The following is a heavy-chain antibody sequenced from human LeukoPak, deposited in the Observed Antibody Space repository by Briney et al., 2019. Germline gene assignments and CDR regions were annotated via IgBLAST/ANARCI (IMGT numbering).Heavy chain of an antibody. Sequence: SQTLSLTCTVSGGSISSGGYYWSWIRQHPGKGLEWIGYIYYSGSTYYNPSLKSRVTMSVDTSKNQFSLKLSSVTAADTAVYYCARQGSNDFWSGFTFWFDPWGQGTLVTVSS. D-gene: IGHD3-3*01. J-gene: IGHJ5*02. CDR1: GGSISSGGYY. CDR3: ARQGSNDFWSGFTFWFDP. V-gene: IGHV4-31*03. CDR2: IYYSGST.